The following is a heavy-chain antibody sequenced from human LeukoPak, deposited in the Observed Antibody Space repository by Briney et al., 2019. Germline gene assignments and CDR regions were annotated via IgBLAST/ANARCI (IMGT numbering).Heavy chain of an antibody. Sequence: PSETLSLTCTVSGGSISSYYWSWLRQPPGKGLEWIGYIYYSGSTNYNPSLKSRVTISVDTSKNQFSLKLSSVTAADTAVYYCARGGYYDSSADYWGQGTLVTVSS. D-gene: IGHD3-22*01. J-gene: IGHJ4*02. V-gene: IGHV4-59*01. CDR3: ARGGYYDSSADY. CDR2: IYYSGST. CDR1: GGSISSYY.